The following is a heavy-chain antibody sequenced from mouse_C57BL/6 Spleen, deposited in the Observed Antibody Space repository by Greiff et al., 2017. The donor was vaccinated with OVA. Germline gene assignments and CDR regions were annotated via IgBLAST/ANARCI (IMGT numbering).Heavy chain of an antibody. CDR2: ISCSGST. V-gene: IGHV3-1*01. CDR3: ARGSRLRQSGGFAY. Sequence: EVHLVESGPGMVKPSQSLSLTCTVTGYSITSGYDWHWIRHFPGNKLEWMGYISCSGSTNYNPSLKSRISITHDTSKNHFFLKLNSVTTEDTATYYCARGSRLRQSGGFAYWGQGTLVTVSA. J-gene: IGHJ3*01. CDR1: GYSITSGYD. D-gene: IGHD2-4*01.